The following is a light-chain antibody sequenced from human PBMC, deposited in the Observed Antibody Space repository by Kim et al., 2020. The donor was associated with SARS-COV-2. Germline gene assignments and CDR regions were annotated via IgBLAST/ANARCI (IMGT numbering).Light chain of an antibody. J-gene: IGLJ3*02. CDR3: SSHTNIYTWV. Sequence: GNTLPISCTGTSSDVGAGDYVSWYQQHPGEAPKLMIYNVNERPSGISTRFSGSKSGNTASLTISGLQAEDEADYFCSSHTNIYTWVFGGGTKVTVL. V-gene: IGLV2-14*03. CDR1: SSDVGAGDY. CDR2: NVN.